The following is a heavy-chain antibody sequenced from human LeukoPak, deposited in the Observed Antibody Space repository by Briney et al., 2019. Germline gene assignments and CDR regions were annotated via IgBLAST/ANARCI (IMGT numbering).Heavy chain of an antibody. CDR3: ARVGQQLVPGY. D-gene: IGHD6-13*01. J-gene: IGHJ4*02. V-gene: IGHV3-48*01. CDR2: ISSSSSTI. CDR1: GFTFSSYS. Sequence: GGSLRLSCAASGFTFSSYSMNWVRQAPGKGLERVSYISSSSSTIYYADSVKGRFTISRDNAKNSLYLQMNSLRAEDTAVYYCARVGQQLVPGYWGQGTLVTVSS.